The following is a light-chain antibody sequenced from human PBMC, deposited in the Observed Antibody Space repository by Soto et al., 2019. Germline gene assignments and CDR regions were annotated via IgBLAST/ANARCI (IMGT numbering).Light chain of an antibody. CDR2: GAS. V-gene: IGKV3-20*01. CDR1: QSVSNNY. CDR3: QQYGSSPPT. Sequence: EIVLTQSQGTLSLCPGERATLSCRASQSVSNNYLAWYQRKPGQAPRLLIYGASSRATDIPTRFSGSGSGTDFTLTITRLEPEDFAVYYCQQYGSSPPTFGQGTKVEIK. J-gene: IGKJ1*01.